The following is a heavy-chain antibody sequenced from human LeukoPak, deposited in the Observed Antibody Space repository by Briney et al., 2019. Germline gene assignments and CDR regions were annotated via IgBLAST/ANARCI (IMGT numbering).Heavy chain of an antibody. CDR1: GYTFSNYG. V-gene: IGHV1-18*01. CDR3: ARDGTRGGNNPYYYFDY. D-gene: IGHD5-24*01. CDR2: ISAYNGNT. J-gene: IGHJ4*02. Sequence: ASVKVSCKASGYTFSNYGISWVRQAPGQGLEWMGWISAYNGNTNYAQKLQGRVTMTTDTSTSTAYMELRSLRSDDTAVYYCARDGTRGGNNPYYYFDYWGQGTLVTVSS.